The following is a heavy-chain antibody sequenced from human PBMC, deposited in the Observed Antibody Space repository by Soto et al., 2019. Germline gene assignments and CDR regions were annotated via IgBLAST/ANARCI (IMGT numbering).Heavy chain of an antibody. CDR2: IYYSGST. CDR1: GCSISSYY. V-gene: IGHV4-59*01. J-gene: IGHJ4*02. D-gene: IGHD6-6*01. CDR3: ARAGGSSSYNFDY. Sequence: PSETLSLTCTVSGCSISSYYWSWIRQPPGKGLEWIGYIYYSGSTNYNPSLKSRVTISVDTSKNQFSLKLSSVTAADTAVYYCARAGGSSSYNFDYWGQGTLVTVSS.